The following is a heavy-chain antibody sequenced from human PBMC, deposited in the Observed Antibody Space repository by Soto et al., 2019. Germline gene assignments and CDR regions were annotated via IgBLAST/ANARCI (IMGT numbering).Heavy chain of an antibody. CDR1: GFTFSDYG. V-gene: IGHV3-30*18. CDR2: ISYDGTNA. J-gene: IGHJ4*02. D-gene: IGHD6-19*01. Sequence: QVQLVESGGGVVQPGGSLRLSCAASGFTFSDYGMHWVRQAPGKGLEWVAVISYDGTNAYYGDSVKGRFTISRDNPMDTLDLQMSSLRTEDTAVYYCVKGEQWLVRGGYFDYWGQGTLVTVTS. CDR3: VKGEQWLVRGGYFDY.